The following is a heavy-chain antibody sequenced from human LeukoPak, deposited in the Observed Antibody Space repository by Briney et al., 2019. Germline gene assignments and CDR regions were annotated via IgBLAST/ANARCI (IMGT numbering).Heavy chain of an antibody. D-gene: IGHD2-2*01. CDR1: GFTFSSYA. J-gene: IGHJ6*02. Sequence: PGGSLRLSCAASGFTFSSYAMTWVRQTPGKGLEWVSVISDSGGTTLYADSVKGRFTISRDNSKNTLCLQMNSLRDEDTAIYYCARYCVTSSCYHYYGMDVWGQGTTVTVSS. CDR3: ARYCVTSSCYHYYGMDV. CDR2: ISDSGGTT. V-gene: IGHV3-23*01.